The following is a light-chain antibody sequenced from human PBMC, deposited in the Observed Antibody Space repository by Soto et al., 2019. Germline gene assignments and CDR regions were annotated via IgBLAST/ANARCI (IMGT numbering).Light chain of an antibody. CDR2: AAS. V-gene: IGKV1-39*01. CDR3: QQSFNGPYT. CDR1: QSIDRY. Sequence: DIQMTQSPSSLSASVGDTVTITCRASQSIDRYLNWYQQKPGKAPKLLIYAASILESGVPSRFSGIGSGTDFALTISSLQPEDFVIYYCQQSFNGPYTFGQGTKVEIK. J-gene: IGKJ2*01.